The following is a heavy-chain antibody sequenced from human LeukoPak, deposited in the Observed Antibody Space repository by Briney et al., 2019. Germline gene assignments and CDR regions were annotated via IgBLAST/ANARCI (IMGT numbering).Heavy chain of an antibody. V-gene: IGHV3-21*01. CDR2: ISSSSSYI. D-gene: IGHD4-17*01. Sequence: PGGSLRLSCAASGFTFSSYSMNWVRQAPGKGLEWVSSISSSSSYIYYADSVKGRFTISRDNAKNSLYLQMNSLRAEDTAVYYCARGTLGNYGDYDFDYWGQGTLVTVSP. CDR3: ARGTLGNYGDYDFDY. J-gene: IGHJ4*02. CDR1: GFTFSSYS.